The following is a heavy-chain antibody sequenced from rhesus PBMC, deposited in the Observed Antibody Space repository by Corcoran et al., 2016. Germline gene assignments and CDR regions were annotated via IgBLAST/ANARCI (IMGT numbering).Heavy chain of an antibody. Sequence: EVQLVETGGGLVQPGGSLRLSCVASGFTFSQYAMTWVRQAPGKGLVWLSVISSSGGGTYYSDSVKGRFIISRDNSKNSLSLQINSLRDEDTAVYYCAKGGPTTTAAVAFDHWGQGVLVTVSS. CDR1: GFTFSQYA. V-gene: IGHV3S5*01. J-gene: IGHJ4*01. CDR2: ISSSGGGT. CDR3: AKGGPTTTAAVAFDH. D-gene: IGHD6-43*01.